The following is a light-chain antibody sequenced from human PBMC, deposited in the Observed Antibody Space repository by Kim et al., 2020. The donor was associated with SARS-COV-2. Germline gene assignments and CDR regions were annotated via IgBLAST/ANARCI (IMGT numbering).Light chain of an antibody. J-gene: IGKJ5*01. CDR1: QSISSW. V-gene: IGKV1-5*01. CDR3: QQYNTFSIT. CDR2: DAS. Sequence: ASVEDRVTITCRASQSISSWLAWYQQKPGKAPKLLIYDASSLQSGVPSRCSGSGSGTEFTLTISSLQPDDFATYYCQQYNTFSITFGQGTRLEIK.